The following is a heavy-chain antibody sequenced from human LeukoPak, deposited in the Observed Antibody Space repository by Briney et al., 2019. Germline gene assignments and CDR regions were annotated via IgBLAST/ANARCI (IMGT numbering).Heavy chain of an antibody. CDR3: AKDGVLYNWNWDDAFDI. V-gene: IGHV3-23*01. Sequence: GGSLRLSCAASGFTFSNHAMTWVREAPGEGLEWVSVISGDGSATYYADSVKGRFTISRDNSKNTLYLQMNSLRAEDTAVYYCAKDGVLYNWNWDDAFDIWGQGTMVTVSS. CDR2: ISGDGSAT. CDR1: GFTFSNHA. D-gene: IGHD1-7*01. J-gene: IGHJ3*02.